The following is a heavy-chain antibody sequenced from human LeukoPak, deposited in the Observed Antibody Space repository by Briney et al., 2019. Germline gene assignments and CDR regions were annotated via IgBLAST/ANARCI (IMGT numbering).Heavy chain of an antibody. V-gene: IGHV5-51*01. CDR1: GYSFTSYW. Sequence: GESLKISCKASGYSFTSYWIGWVRQMPGKGLEWMGIIYPGDSDTRYSPSFQGQVTISADKSINTAYLQRSSLKASDTAMYYCARPKIPEVSDAFDIWGQGTMVTVSS. CDR2: IYPGDSDT. J-gene: IGHJ3*02. CDR3: ARPKIPEVSDAFDI. D-gene: IGHD1-14*01.